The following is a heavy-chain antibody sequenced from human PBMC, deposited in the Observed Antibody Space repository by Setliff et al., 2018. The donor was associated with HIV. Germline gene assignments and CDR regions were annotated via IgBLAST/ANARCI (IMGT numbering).Heavy chain of an antibody. CDR3: SRSQGIGNYYMDV. V-gene: IGHV3-21*01. Sequence: NPGGSLRLSCAASDFTFSTYCMNWVRQAPGKGLEWISSISYRSSYIYYSDSVKGRFTISRNDAENSLFLQLNSLRDEDTAVYYCSRSQGIGNYYMDVWGKGTTVTVSS. D-gene: IGHD2-15*01. CDR1: DFTFSTYC. J-gene: IGHJ6*03. CDR2: ISYRSSYI.